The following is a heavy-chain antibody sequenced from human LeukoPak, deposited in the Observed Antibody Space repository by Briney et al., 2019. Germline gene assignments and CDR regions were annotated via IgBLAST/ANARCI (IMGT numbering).Heavy chain of an antibody. V-gene: IGHV4-4*02. D-gene: IGHD4-17*01. J-gene: IGHJ4*02. CDR1: GGSISSGNW. CDR2: IYHSGST. CDR3: ARTVDYGDYGVDY. Sequence: PSETLSLTCAVSGGSISSGNWWSWVRQPPGKGLEWIGEIYHSGSTNYNPSLKSRVTISVDKSKNQFSLKLSSVTAADTAVYYCARTVDYGDYGVDYWGQGTLVTVSS.